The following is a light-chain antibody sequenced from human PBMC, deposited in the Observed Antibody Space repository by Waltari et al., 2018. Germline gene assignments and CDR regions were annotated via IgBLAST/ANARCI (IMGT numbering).Light chain of an antibody. J-gene: IGKJ2*03. V-gene: IGKV4-1*01. CDR3: HQYYNTPYS. CDR2: WAS. CDR1: RTVLYDSNNKNY. Sequence: DIVMTQSPDSLAVSLGERATINCKCSRTVLYDSNNKNYLAWYQQKPGQPPNLLIYWASTRKSGVPDRFSGSGSGTDFTLTISTLQAEDVAVYYCHQYYNTPYSYGQGTKLEIK.